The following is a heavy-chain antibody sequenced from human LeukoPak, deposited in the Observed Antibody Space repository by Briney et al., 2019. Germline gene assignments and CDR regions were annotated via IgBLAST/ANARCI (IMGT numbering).Heavy chain of an antibody. V-gene: IGHV4-31*03. CDR2: IYYSGST. Sequence: SETLSLTCTVSGGSISSGGYYWSWIRQHPGKGLEWIGYIYYSGSTYYNPSLKSRVTISVDTSKNQFSLKLSSVTAADTAVYYCARDHPNYYDSSGYYYSSSGAFDIWGQGTMVTVSS. D-gene: IGHD3-22*01. CDR3: ARDHPNYYDSSGYYYSSSGAFDI. J-gene: IGHJ3*02. CDR1: GGSISSGGYY.